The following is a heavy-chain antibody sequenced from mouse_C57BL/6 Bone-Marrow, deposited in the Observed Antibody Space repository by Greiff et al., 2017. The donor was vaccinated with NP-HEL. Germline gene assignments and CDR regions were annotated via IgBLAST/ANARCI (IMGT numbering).Heavy chain of an antibody. J-gene: IGHJ4*01. CDR1: GYSITSGYD. CDR2: ISYSGST. V-gene: IGHV3-1*01. D-gene: IGHD1-1*01. CDR3: ARDYYGEGAMDY. Sequence: EVQLQQSGPGMVKPSQSLSLTCTVTGYSITSGYDWHWIRHFPGNKLEWMGYISYSGSTNYNPSLKSRISITHDKSKNHFFLKLNSVTTEDTATDYCARDYYGEGAMDYWGQGTSVTVSS.